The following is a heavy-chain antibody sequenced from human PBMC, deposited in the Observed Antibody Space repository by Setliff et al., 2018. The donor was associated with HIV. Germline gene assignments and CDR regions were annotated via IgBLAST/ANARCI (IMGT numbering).Heavy chain of an antibody. CDR3: ARGRLKGDFSLDY. CDR2: IYSTGHT. J-gene: IGHJ4*02. Sequence: SETLSLTCLVFGYSITNGNYWAWIRQSPGKGLEWIGSIYSTGHTYYNPSHKSRLTMSVDTAKNRFSLKLISVTAADTAVYYCARGRLKGDFSLDYWGLGILVTVSS. D-gene: IGHD2-21*02. V-gene: IGHV4-38-2*02. CDR1: GYSITNGNY.